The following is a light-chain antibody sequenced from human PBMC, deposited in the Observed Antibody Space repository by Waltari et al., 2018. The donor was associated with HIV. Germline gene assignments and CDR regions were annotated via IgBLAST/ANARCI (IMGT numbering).Light chain of an antibody. Sequence: QSVLTQTPSLSGTPGQRVTISCSGGYSNIGSNTVNWYQQFTGTAPSLLISSNNQRPSGVPDRFPGSKSGTSASLVISELQSQDEADYHCAAWDDSLHGELFGGGTKLTAL. V-gene: IGLV1-44*01. CDR1: YSNIGSNT. CDR3: AAWDDSLHGEL. J-gene: IGLJ2*01. CDR2: SNN.